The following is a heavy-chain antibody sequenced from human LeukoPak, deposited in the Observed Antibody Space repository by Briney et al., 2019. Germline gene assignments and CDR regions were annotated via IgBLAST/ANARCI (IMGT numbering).Heavy chain of an antibody. CDR2: IYRDGSET. CDR1: GFTFSNYW. V-gene: IGHV3-7*01. D-gene: IGHD5-18*01. J-gene: IGHJ4*02. Sequence: GGSLRLSCAASGFTFSNYWMNWVRQLPGKRPEWVANIYRDGSETHYVDSVKGRFTISRDNAKNLLYLQMNGLRAEDTAVYYCARDPSRGYTYGYGDYWGQGTLVTASS. CDR3: ARDPSRGYTYGYGDY.